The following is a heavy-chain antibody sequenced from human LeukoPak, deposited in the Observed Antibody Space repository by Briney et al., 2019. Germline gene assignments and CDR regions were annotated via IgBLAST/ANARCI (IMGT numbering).Heavy chain of an antibody. CDR2: ISWNSGYI. V-gene: IGHV3-9*01. J-gene: IGHJ4*02. CDR3: AKVRGTYSSGYFFDY. Sequence: GGSLRLSCAASGFTFYDYAMHWVRQAPGKGLQWLSIISWNSGYIVYADSVKGRFTISRDNAKKSLDLQMNSLRAEDTAFYYCAKVRGTYSSGYFFDYWGQGTLVTVSS. D-gene: IGHD6-19*01. CDR1: GFTFYDYA.